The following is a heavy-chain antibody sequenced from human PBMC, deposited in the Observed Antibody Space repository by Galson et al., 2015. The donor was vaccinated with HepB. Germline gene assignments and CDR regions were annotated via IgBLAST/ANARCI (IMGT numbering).Heavy chain of an antibody. V-gene: IGHV5-51*01. CDR3: ARQPRGRNGYNYDDY. CDR1: GYSFSSYW. J-gene: IGHJ4*02. Sequence: QSGAEVKKPGDFLKISCKGFGYSFSSYWIAWVRQMPGRGLEWMGIIYVGDSDTRYSPSFQGQVTISVDKSISTACLQWSSLKASDTAMYYCARQPRGRNGYNYDDYWGQGTLVTVSS. CDR2: IYVGDSDT. D-gene: IGHD5-24*01.